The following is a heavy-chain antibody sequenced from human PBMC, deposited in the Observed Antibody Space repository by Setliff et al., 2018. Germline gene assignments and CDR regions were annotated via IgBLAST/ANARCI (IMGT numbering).Heavy chain of an antibody. D-gene: IGHD6-6*01. Sequence: SETLSLTCTVSGGSISSHYWSRIRQPPGKGLEWIGYIYYNGNTNYNPSLKSRVTISIDTSKDQFSLKLISMTAADTAVYYCARGRNIAARLLDSWGQGTLVTVSS. CDR3: ARGRNIAARLLDS. CDR1: GGSISSHY. J-gene: IGHJ4*02. CDR2: IYYNGNT. V-gene: IGHV4-59*11.